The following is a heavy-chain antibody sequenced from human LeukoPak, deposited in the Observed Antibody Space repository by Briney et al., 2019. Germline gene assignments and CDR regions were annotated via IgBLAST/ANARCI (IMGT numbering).Heavy chain of an antibody. CDR1: GGFISSSNW. CDR2: IYHSGST. J-gene: IGHJ4*02. V-gene: IGHV4-4*02. Sequence: PSGTLSLTCAVSGGFISSSNWWSWVRQPPGKGLEWIGEIYHSGSTNYNPSFKRRVTISVDKSNNRFSLKLSSVTAADTAVYYCAQLGNDYWGQGTLVTVSS. CDR3: AQLGNDY. D-gene: IGHD6-13*01.